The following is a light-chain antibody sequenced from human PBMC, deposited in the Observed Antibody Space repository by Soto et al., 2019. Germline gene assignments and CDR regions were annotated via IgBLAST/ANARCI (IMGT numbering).Light chain of an antibody. Sequence: DIQMTQSPSSLSASVGDSVTITCRASQTVRTYLNWYQKKPVKAPTLLVYAASTLESAVPPRFSDEASETDFTLTISGLQPKDFATYYCQQTFSTPITFAQGTRLE. CDR3: QQTFSTPIT. CDR2: AAS. V-gene: IGKV1-39*01. J-gene: IGKJ5*01. CDR1: QTVRTY.